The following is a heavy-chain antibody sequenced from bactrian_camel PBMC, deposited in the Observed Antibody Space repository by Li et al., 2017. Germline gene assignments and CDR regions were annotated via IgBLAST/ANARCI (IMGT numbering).Heavy chain of an antibody. CDR3: VSGPNYYTPYYFLFY. Sequence: DVQLVESGGGLVQPGGSLRLSCATSGFTFSRRDMSWVRQAPGKGLEWVSSIYSDGSNTYYADSVKGRFTISRDNAKNTVYLQMNSLKSEDTAVYYCVSGPNYYTPYYFLFYWGQGTQVTVS. V-gene: IGHV3S2*01. CDR1: GFTFSRRD. D-gene: IGHD2*01. CDR2: IYSDGSNT. J-gene: IGHJ4*01.